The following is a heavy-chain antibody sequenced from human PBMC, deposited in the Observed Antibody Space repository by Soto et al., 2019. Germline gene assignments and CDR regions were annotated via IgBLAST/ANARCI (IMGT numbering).Heavy chain of an antibody. CDR1: GFTFSSYA. Sequence: EVQLLESGGGLVQPGGSLRLSCVASGFTFSSYAMSWVRQAPGKGLEWVSAISGSGGSTYYADSVKGRFTISRDNSKNTLYLQMNSLRAEDTAVYYCAKDSLKNVYGDSRDYWGQGTLVTVSS. J-gene: IGHJ4*02. D-gene: IGHD4-17*01. V-gene: IGHV3-23*01. CDR2: ISGSGGST. CDR3: AKDSLKNVYGDSRDY.